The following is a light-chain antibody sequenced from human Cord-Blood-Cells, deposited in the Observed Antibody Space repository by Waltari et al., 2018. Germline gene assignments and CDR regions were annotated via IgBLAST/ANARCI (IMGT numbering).Light chain of an antibody. Sequence: QSALTQPRSVSGSPGQSVTISCTGTSSGVGGYNYVSWYQQHPGKAPKLLIYDHSKRPSGIPDRFSGSNSGNTASLTISGRRAEDEADYYCCSYAGSYTLVFGGGTKLTVL. CDR1: SSGVGGYNY. CDR3: CSYAGSYTLV. CDR2: DHS. V-gene: IGLV2-11*01. J-gene: IGLJ2*01.